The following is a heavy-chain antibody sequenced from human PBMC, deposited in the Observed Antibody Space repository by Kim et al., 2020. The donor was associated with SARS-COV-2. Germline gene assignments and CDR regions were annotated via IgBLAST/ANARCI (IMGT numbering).Heavy chain of an antibody. V-gene: IGHV4-59*01. CDR3: ASSSGYYYDYYGMDV. Sequence: LSLKRRVTKSVDTSKNQFSLKLSSVTAADTAVYYCASSSGYYYDYYGMDVWGQGTTVTVSS. D-gene: IGHD3-22*01. J-gene: IGHJ6*02.